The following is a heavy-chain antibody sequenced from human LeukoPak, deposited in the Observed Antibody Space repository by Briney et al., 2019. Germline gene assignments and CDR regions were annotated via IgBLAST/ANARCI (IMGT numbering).Heavy chain of an antibody. Sequence: PSETLSLTCAVYGGSFSGYYWSWIRQPPGKGLEWIGEINHSGSTNYNPSLKSRVTISVDTSKNQFSLKLSSVTAADTALYYCARPSPPGDGYNPSDYWGQGSLVIVSS. CDR1: GGSFSGYY. V-gene: IGHV4-34*01. CDR3: ARPSPPGDGYNPSDY. CDR2: INHSGST. J-gene: IGHJ4*02. D-gene: IGHD5-24*01.